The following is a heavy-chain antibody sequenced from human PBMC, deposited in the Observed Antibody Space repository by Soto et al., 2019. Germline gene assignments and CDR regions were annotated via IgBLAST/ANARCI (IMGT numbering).Heavy chain of an antibody. J-gene: IGHJ4*02. V-gene: IGHV3-23*01. CDR3: AKDWRRGGSYSDY. CDR2: VSGSGGNT. CDR1: GLTCGNYA. D-gene: IGHD2-15*01. Sequence: GGSQRLSYAASGLTCGNYAGSWVRKAPGKGLEWVSGVSGSGGNTYYADSVKGRFTISRDNSKNTLYMQMNSLRAEDTAIYYCAKDWRRGGSYSDYWGQGTQVTF.